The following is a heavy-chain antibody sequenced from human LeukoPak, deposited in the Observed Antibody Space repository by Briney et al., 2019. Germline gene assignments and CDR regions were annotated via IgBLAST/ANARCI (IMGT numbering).Heavy chain of an antibody. J-gene: IGHJ4*02. CDR1: GFTFSSYE. V-gene: IGHV3-48*03. D-gene: IGHD6-6*01. Sequence: PGGSLRLSCAASGFTFSSYEMNWVRQAPGKWLEWVSYISSSGSTIYYADSVKGRFIISRDNSKNTLYLQMNSLRAADTAVYYCARDKGTSYLSSFDYWGQGTLVTVSS. CDR2: ISSSGSTI. CDR3: ARDKGTSYLSSFDY.